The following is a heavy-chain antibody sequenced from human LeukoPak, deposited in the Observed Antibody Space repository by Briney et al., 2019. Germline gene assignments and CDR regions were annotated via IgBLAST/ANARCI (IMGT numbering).Heavy chain of an antibody. D-gene: IGHD2-15*01. J-gene: IGHJ6*02. CDR1: GFTVSNTS. CDR3: ARGGYLDYYGMDV. CDR2: IYSGGST. Sequence: GGSLRLSCVASGFTVSNTSVSWVRQAPGKGLEWVSVIYSGGSTSYADSVKGRFTISRDTSKNTLYIQMNSLRAEDTAVYYCARGGYLDYYGMDVWGQGTTVTVSS. V-gene: IGHV3-53*01.